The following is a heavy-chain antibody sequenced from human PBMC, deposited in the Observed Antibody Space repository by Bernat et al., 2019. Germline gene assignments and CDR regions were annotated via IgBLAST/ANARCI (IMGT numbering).Heavy chain of an antibody. J-gene: IGHJ4*02. V-gene: IGHV4-34*01. CDR2: INHIGST. Sequence: QVQLQQWGAGLLKPSETLSLTCAVYGGSFSGYYWSWIRQPPGKGLEWIGEINHIGSTNYNPSLKSRVTISVDTSKNQFSLKLSSVTAADTAVYYCARGRYCSSTSCYSTDYWGQGTLVTVSS. CDR3: ARGRYCSSTSCYSTDY. D-gene: IGHD2-2*01. CDR1: GGSFSGYY.